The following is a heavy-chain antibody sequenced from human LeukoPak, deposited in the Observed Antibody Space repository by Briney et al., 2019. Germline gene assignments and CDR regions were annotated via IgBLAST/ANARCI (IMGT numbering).Heavy chain of an antibody. CDR3: ARGDPGIYYYYYMDV. Sequence: SVKVSCKASGGTFSSYAISWVRQAPGQGLEWMGGIIPIFGTANYAQKFQGRVTITTDESTSTAYMELSSLRSEDTAVYYCARGDPGIYYYYYMDVWGKGTTVTVSS. J-gene: IGHJ6*03. CDR2: IIPIFGTA. CDR1: GGTFSSYA. D-gene: IGHD1-26*01. V-gene: IGHV1-69*05.